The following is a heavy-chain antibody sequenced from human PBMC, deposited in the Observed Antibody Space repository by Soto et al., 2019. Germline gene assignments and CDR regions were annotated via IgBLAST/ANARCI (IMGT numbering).Heavy chain of an antibody. CDR1: GFTFRNYA. CDR2: ISSSGDNT. D-gene: IGHD6-25*01. CDR3: AKFKGGVNDGLDI. J-gene: IGHJ3*02. V-gene: IGHV3-23*01. Sequence: GGSLRLSCAASGFTFRNYAMTWVRQAPGKGLEWVSGISSSGDNTYYPSSVRGRFTISRDNSKDTLFLQMSSLRAEDTATYYCAKFKGGVNDGLDIWGQGTMVT.